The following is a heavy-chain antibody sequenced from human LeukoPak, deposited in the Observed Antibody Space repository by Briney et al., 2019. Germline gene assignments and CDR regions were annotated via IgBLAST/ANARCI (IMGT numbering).Heavy chain of an antibody. D-gene: IGHD3-3*01. CDR1: GFTFDDYG. Sequence: PGGSLRLSCAASGFTFDDYGMHWVRQAPGKGLEWVAVIWYDGSNKYYADSVKGRFTISRDNSKNTLYLQMNSLRAEDTAVYYCAKDSYDFWSGYTYFDYWGQGTLVTVSS. CDR3: AKDSYDFWSGYTYFDY. CDR2: IWYDGSNK. V-gene: IGHV3-33*06. J-gene: IGHJ4*02.